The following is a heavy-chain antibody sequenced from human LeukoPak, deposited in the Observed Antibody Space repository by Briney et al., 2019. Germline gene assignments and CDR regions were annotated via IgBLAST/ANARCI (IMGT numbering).Heavy chain of an antibody. J-gene: IGHJ4*02. CDR3: ARDPDHGGNSLDY. V-gene: IGHV1-2*06. CDR2: TNPNTGSGGT. CDR1: GYTFTDYY. Sequence: ASVKVSCKASGYTFTDYYMHWVRQAPGQGLQWMGRTNPNTGSGGTNYAQKFQGRVTMTRDTSISTAYMELSSLRSDDTALYYCARDPDHGGNSLDYWGQGTLVTVSS. D-gene: IGHD4-23*01.